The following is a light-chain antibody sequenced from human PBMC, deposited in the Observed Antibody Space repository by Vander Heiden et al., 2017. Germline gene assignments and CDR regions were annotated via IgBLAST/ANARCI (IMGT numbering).Light chain of an antibody. CDR1: QSISDW. J-gene: IGKJ1*01. Sequence: DIQMTQSPSTLSASVGDRVTITCRASQSISDWLAWYQQKPGKAPKLLIYRASSLESGVPSRFSGSGSGTEFTLTISSLQPDDFATYYCQQENNSFRTFGQGTKVEIK. CDR3: QQENNSFRT. CDR2: RAS. V-gene: IGKV1-5*03.